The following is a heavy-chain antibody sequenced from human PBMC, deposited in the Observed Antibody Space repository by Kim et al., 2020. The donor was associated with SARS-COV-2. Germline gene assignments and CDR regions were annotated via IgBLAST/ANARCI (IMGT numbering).Heavy chain of an antibody. D-gene: IGHD1-7*01. V-gene: IGHV3-48*04. CDR1: GFTFSLYT. Sequence: GGSLRPSCAASGFTFSLYTMNWVRQAPGKGPEWISHISSTSSTIYYADSVKGRLTVSRDNAKNSLYLQMNSLRAEDTAIYFCTRENFWYFDLWGRGTLVTVSS. CDR3: TRENFWYFDL. J-gene: IGHJ2*01. CDR2: ISSTSSTI.